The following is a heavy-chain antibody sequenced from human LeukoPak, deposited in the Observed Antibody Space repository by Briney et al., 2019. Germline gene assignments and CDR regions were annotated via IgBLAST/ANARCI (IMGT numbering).Heavy chain of an antibody. CDR1: GDSVSSASFY. CDR2: IFYTGST. D-gene: IGHD1-26*01. CDR3: ARHVTVGATGSNYFDY. J-gene: IGHJ4*02. V-gene: IGHV4-39*01. Sequence: SETLSLTCTVSGDSVSSASFYWGWIRQPPGKGLEWIGSIFYTGSTYYNPFLKSRVTISVDPSQNQFSLKLTSATVADTAVYYCARHVTVGATGSNYFDYWGQGTLVTVSS.